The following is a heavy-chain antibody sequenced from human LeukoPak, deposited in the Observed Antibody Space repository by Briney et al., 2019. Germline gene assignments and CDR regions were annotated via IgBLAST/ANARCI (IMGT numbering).Heavy chain of an antibody. CDR2: IYYSGST. Sequence: SETLSLTCTVSGGSISGYYWTWIRQPPGKGLEWIGYIYYSGSTNYNPSLKSRITILVDTSNNQFSLRLSSVTAADTAVYYCARLRGNYFPDYWRQGTLVTVSS. J-gene: IGHJ4*02. V-gene: IGHV4-59*01. CDR1: GGSISGYY. CDR3: ARLRGNYFPDY. D-gene: IGHD4-11*01.